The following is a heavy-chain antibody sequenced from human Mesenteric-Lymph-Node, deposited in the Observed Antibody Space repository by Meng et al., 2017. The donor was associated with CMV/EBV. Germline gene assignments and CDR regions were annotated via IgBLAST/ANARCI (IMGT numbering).Heavy chain of an antibody. V-gene: IGHV2-5*02. CDR3: AHSSGIAAAGPFYFDY. J-gene: IGHJ4*02. D-gene: IGHD6-13*01. CDR1: GFSLSTSGVS. Sequence: QITLKESGPTLVKPTQTLTLTCTFSGFSLSTSGVSVGWIRQPPGKALQWLALIYWDDDKRYSPSLKGRLTITKDTSKNQVVLTMTNMYPVDTATYYCAHSSGIAAAGPFYFDYWGQGTLVTVSS. CDR2: IYWDDDK.